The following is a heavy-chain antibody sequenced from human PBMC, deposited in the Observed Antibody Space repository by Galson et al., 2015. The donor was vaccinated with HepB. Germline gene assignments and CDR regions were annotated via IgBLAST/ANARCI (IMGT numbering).Heavy chain of an antibody. V-gene: IGHV5-10-1*01. D-gene: IGHD3-10*01. J-gene: IGHJ3*02. Sequence: QSGAEVKKPGESLRISCKGSGYSFTSYWISWVRQMPGKGLEWMGRIDPSDSYTNYSPSFQGHVTISADKSISTAYLQWSSLKASDTAMYYCARERWTGLLWFGEFWYIWGQGTMVTVSS. CDR3: ARERWTGLLWFGEFWYI. CDR2: IDPSDSYT. CDR1: GYSFTSYW.